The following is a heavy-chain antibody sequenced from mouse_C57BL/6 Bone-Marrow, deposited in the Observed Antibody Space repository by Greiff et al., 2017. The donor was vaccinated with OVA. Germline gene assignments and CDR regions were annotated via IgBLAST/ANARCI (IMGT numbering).Heavy chain of an antibody. CDR1: GFTFSDYY. J-gene: IGHJ4*01. Sequence: EVKVVESGGGLVQPGGSLKLSCAASGFTFSDYYMYWVRQTPEKRLEWVAYISNGGGSTYYPDTVKGRFTISRDNAKNTLYLQMSRLKSEDTAMYYCARPGDYDDLDYWGQGTSVTVSS. D-gene: IGHD2-4*01. CDR3: ARPGDYDDLDY. CDR2: ISNGGGST. V-gene: IGHV5-12*01.